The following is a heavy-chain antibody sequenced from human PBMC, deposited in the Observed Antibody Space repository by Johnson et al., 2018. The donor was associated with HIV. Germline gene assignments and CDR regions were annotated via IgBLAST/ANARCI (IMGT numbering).Heavy chain of an antibody. CDR3: AKTEDAFDI. V-gene: IGHV3-30*02. CDR1: GFTFSSYA. Sequence: QVQLVESGGGVVQPGKSLRLFCAASGFTFSSYAMHWVRQAPGKGLEWVAFIRYDGSNKYYADSVKGRFTISRDNSKNTLYLQMNSLRAEDTAVYYCAKTEDAFDIWGQGTMVTVSS. CDR2: IRYDGSNK. J-gene: IGHJ3*02.